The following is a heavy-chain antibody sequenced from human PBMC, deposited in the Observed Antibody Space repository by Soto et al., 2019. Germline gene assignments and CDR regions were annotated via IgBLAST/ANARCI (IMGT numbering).Heavy chain of an antibody. V-gene: IGHV3-74*01. CDR3: ASWVGYCSGSTCQNAFDI. J-gene: IGHJ3*02. CDR2: INSYGTSV. Sequence: GGSRLSCAASGFTFSNYWMHWVRQARGKGLVWVSRINSYGTSVNYAESVKGRFTISRDNAKNTLYLQMNSLRAEDMAVYYCASWVGYCSGSTCQNAFDIWGQGTMVTVSS. CDR1: GFTFSNYW. D-gene: IGHD2-15*01.